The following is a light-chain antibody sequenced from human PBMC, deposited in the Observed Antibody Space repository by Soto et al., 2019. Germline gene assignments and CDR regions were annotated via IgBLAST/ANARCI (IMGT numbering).Light chain of an antibody. CDR1: QTVGTY. CDR2: DAS. CDR3: QQYDNWPRT. V-gene: IGKV3-15*01. J-gene: IGKJ1*01. Sequence: EIVLTQSPATLSVSPGDTASLSCRASQTVGTYLAWYQQKPGQAPRLLIYDASSRATGIPSRFSGSGSGTEFTLTISSLKSEDFAVYYCQQYDNWPRTFGQGTKVDIK.